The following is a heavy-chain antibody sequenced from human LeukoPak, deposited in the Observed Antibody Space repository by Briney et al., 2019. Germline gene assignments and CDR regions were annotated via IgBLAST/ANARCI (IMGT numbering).Heavy chain of an antibody. J-gene: IGHJ4*02. CDR3: ARTAAGTFFDY. CDR1: GLTVSSNY. Sequence: PGGSLRLSCAVSGLTVSSNYMSWVRQAPGKGLEWVSIIYSGGYTFYADSVKGRFTISRDNSKNTLYLQMNSLRAEDTAVYYCARTAAGTFFDYWGQGTLVTVPS. CDR2: IYSGGYT. D-gene: IGHD6-13*01. V-gene: IGHV3-53*01.